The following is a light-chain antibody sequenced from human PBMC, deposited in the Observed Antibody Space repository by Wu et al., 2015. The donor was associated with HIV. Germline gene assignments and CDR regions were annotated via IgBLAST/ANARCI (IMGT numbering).Light chain of an antibody. CDR3: QQYSSSPIT. CDR1: QSVSSSY. CDR2: GAS. V-gene: IGKV3-20*01. J-gene: IGKJ5*01. Sequence: EIVLTQSPGTLSLSPGERATLSCRASQSVSSSYLAWYQQKLGQAPRLLIYGASSRATGIPDRFSGSGSGTDFTLTISRLEPEDFAVYFCQQYSSSPITFGPGTRLEIK.